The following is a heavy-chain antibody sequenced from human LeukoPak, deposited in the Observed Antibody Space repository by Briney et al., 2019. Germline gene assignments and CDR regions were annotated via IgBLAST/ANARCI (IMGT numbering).Heavy chain of an antibody. J-gene: IGHJ3*02. D-gene: IGHD6-19*01. V-gene: IGHV3-66*01. CDR2: IHSGGST. CDR1: GFTFSSYN. Sequence: PAESLRLSCAASGFTFSSYNMNWVRQAPGQELEWVSVIHSGGSTYYEDSVTGRFTISRDNSKNTLYLQMNSLRAEDTAVYYCARELGYSSGWYPLVTLGDAFDIWGQGTMVTVSS. CDR3: ARELGYSSGWYPLVTLGDAFDI.